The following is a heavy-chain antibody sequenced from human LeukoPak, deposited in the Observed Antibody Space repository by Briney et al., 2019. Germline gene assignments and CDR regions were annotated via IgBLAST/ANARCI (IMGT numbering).Heavy chain of an antibody. Sequence: SETLSLTCNVSGGSISSSSYYWGWIRQPPGKGLEWIGSMYYSGSSYYNPSLKSRVTISVDTSKNQFSLKLSSVTAADTAVYYCARALRYFDWLNWFDPWGQGTLVTVSS. V-gene: IGHV4-39*01. CDR3: ARALRYFDWLNWFDP. J-gene: IGHJ5*02. CDR2: MYYSGSS. D-gene: IGHD3-9*01. CDR1: GGSISSSSYY.